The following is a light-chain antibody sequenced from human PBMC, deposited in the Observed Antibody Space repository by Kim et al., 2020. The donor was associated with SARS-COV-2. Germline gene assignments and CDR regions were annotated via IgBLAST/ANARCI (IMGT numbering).Light chain of an antibody. V-gene: IGLV1-44*01. Sequence: GKRVTISCSGSSSNIGSNTVNWYQQLPGTAPKLLIYTNNQRPSGVPDRFSGSKSGTSGSLAISGLQSEDEADYYCAAWDDSLTGPVFGGGTKLTVL. CDR2: TNN. CDR3: AAWDDSLTGPV. CDR1: SSNIGSNT. J-gene: IGLJ3*02.